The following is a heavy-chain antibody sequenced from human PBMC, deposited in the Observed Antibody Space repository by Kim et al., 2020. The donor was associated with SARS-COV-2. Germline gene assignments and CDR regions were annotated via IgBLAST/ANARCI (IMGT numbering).Heavy chain of an antibody. D-gene: IGHD3-10*01. CDR3: ARSELLWFGEPSGMDV. V-gene: IGHV3-30*04. Sequence: GGSLRLSCAASGFTFSSYAMHWVRQAPGKGLEWVAVISYDGSNKYYADSVKGRFTISRDNSKNTLYLQMNSLRAEDTAVYYCARSELLWFGEPSGMDVWGQGTTVTVSS. J-gene: IGHJ6*02. CDR2: ISYDGSNK. CDR1: GFTFSSYA.